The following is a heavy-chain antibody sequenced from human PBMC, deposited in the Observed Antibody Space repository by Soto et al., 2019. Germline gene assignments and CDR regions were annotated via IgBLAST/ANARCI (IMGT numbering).Heavy chain of an antibody. Sequence: EVQLLESGGGLVQPGGSLRLSCVASGFIFSNHAMSWVRQVPGKGLEWVSGISAGGNLIYYADSVRGRFTMSRHNSKNMLYLQMNSRRGEDTAVYFCAKRQGVGAAAKNFDFWGQGARVTVSS. V-gene: IGHV3-23*01. CDR1: GFIFSNHA. CDR2: ISAGGNLI. J-gene: IGHJ4*02. CDR3: AKRQGVGAAAKNFDF. D-gene: IGHD2-2*01.